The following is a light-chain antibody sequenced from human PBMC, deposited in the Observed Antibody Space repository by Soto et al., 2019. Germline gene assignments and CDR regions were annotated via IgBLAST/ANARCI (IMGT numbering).Light chain of an antibody. Sequence: DIQMTQSPSSLSASVGDRVTITCRASQTITNYLNWYQQQSGKAPKLLIYATDTLQSGVPSRLSGSGSGTEFTLTISSLQPDDFATYYCQQYNSYPWTFGQGTKVDIK. CDR1: QTITNY. V-gene: IGKV1-39*01. CDR2: ATD. CDR3: QQYNSYPWT. J-gene: IGKJ1*01.